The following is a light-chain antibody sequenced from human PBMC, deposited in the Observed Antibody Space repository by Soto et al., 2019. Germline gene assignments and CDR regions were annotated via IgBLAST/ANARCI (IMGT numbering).Light chain of an antibody. CDR3: QQYNAWPPT. CDR1: QSVGSS. CDR2: GAS. Sequence: EIVLTQSPATLSVSPGERVTPSCRTSQSVGSSLAWYQQVPGQAPRLLIYGASSRETGISDRFSGGGSGTEFVLTISDLQSEDFAVYSCQQYNAWPPTFGQGTKVDI. V-gene: IGKV3-15*01. J-gene: IGKJ1*01.